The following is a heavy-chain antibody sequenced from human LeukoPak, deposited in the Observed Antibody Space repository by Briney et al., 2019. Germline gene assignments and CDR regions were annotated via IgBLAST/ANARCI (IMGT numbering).Heavy chain of an antibody. Sequence: ASVKVSCKASGYTFTGYYMHWVRQAPGQGLEWMGWINPNSGGTNYAQKFQGRVTMTRDTSISTAYMELSRLRSDDTAVYYCAYQLLALNWFDPWGQGTLVTVSS. D-gene: IGHD2-2*01. CDR2: INPNSGGT. V-gene: IGHV1-2*02. J-gene: IGHJ5*02. CDR3: AYQLLALNWFDP. CDR1: GYTFTGYY.